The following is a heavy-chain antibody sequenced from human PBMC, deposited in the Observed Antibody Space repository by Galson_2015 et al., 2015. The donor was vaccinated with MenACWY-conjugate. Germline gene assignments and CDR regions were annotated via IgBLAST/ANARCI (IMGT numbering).Heavy chain of an antibody. D-gene: IGHD1-26*01. CDR3: ARHPPGGRGMDV. CDR1: GYSFTTYW. Sequence: QSGAEVKKSGESLKISCPGSGYSFTTYWIAWVRQMPGRGLEWVGPISPGDSNTRYSPSFQGQVTISADKSISTAYLQWSSLKASDTAMYYCARHPPGGRGMDVWGQGTTVTVSS. J-gene: IGHJ6*02. CDR2: ISPGDSNT. V-gene: IGHV5-51*01.